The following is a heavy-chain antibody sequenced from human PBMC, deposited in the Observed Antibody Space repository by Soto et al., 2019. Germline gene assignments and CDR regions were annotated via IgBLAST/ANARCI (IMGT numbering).Heavy chain of an antibody. D-gene: IGHD5-12*01. CDR1: GFTFSSYS. J-gene: IGHJ3*02. V-gene: IGHV3-21*01. CDR2: ISSSSSYI. CDR3: ARDFYRDGYNYAFDI. Sequence: PGGSLRLSCAASGFTFSSYSMNWVRQAPGKGLEWVSSISSSSSYIYYADSVKGRFTISRDNAKNSLYLQMNSLRAEDTAVYYCARDFYRDGYNYAFDIWGQGTMVTVSS.